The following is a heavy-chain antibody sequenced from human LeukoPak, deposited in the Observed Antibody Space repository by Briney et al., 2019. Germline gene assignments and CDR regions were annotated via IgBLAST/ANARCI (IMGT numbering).Heavy chain of an antibody. Sequence: PSETLSLTCTVSGGSISSSNYYRGWIRRPPGKGLEWIGSIYYSGSTYYNPSLKSRVTISVDTSKNQFSLKLSSVTAADTAVYYCARLDGYCSGGSCYSVSFVDPWGQGTLVTVSS. D-gene: IGHD2-15*01. CDR1: GGSISSSNYY. CDR3: ARLDGYCSGGSCYSVSFVDP. CDR2: IYYSGST. V-gene: IGHV4-39*01. J-gene: IGHJ5*02.